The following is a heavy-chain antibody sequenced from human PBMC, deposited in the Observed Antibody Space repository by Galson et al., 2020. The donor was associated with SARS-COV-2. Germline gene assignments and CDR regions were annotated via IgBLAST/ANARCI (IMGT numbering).Heavy chain of an antibody. J-gene: IGHJ4*02. Sequence: GGPLRLSCAASGFTFSSYGMHWVRQAPGKGLEWVAVIWYDGSNKYYADSVKGRFTISRDNSKNTLYLQMNSLRAEDTAVYYCARVVLRSWALDYWGQGTVVTVSS. CDR2: IWYDGSNK. V-gene: IGHV3-33*01. CDR3: ARVVLRSWALDY. D-gene: IGHD3-22*01. CDR1: GFTFSSYG.